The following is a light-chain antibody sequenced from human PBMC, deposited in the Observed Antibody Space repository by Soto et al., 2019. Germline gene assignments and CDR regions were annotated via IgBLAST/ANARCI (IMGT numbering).Light chain of an antibody. Sequence: QSVLTQPASVSGSPGQSITLSCTGTSNDVGTYNLVSWYQQHPGKAPKLIIFEGFKRPSGVSNRFSGSKSGNTASLTISGLQAEDEADYYCSSYAGSTTYVFGTGTTVTVL. CDR2: EGF. V-gene: IGLV2-23*01. CDR3: SSYAGSTTYV. CDR1: SNDVGTYNL. J-gene: IGLJ1*01.